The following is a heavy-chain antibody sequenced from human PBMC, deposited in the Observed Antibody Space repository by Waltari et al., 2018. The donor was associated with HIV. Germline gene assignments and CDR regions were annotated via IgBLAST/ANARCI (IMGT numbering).Heavy chain of an antibody. CDR3: ATYCGGDCYFGEVSFDV. V-gene: IGHV3-30*03. CDR2: ISHDGNSH. J-gene: IGHJ3*01. D-gene: IGHD2-21*02. Sequence: QVQLMQSGGGVVQPGGSLRLSCTASGFLFSNSGIHWVRQAPGKGLDWVALISHDGNSHFYADSVKGRFTVSRDNSKDTVYLQMNSLTTDDTAVYYCATYCGGDCYFGEVSFDVWGQGTMVIVS. CDR1: GFLFSNSG.